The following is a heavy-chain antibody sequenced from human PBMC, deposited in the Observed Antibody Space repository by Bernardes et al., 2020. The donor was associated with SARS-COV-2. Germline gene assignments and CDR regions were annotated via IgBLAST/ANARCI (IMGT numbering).Heavy chain of an antibody. V-gene: IGHV4-34*01. J-gene: IGHJ5*02. CDR1: GGSFSGYY. CDR2: INHSGST. CDR3: ASLIPNYKFDH. Sequence: SETLSLTCAVYGGSFSGYYWSWIRKPPGKGLEWIGEINHSGSTNYNPSLKSRVTISVDTSKNQFSLKLSSVTAADTAVYYCASLIPNYKFDHWGQGTLVTVSS. D-gene: IGHD1-1*01.